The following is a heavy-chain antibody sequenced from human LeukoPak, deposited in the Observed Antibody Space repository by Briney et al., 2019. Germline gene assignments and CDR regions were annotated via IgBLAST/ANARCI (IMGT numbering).Heavy chain of an antibody. J-gene: IGHJ6*03. Sequence: GASVTVSCKASGGTFSSYAISWVRQAPGQGLEWMGGIIPIFGTANYAQKFQGRVTITTDESTSTAYMELSSLRSEDTAVYYCARAGHEGYYYYYMDVWGKGTTVTVSS. CDR3: ARAGHEGYYYYYMDV. CDR1: GGTFSSYA. V-gene: IGHV1-69*05. CDR2: IIPIFGTA.